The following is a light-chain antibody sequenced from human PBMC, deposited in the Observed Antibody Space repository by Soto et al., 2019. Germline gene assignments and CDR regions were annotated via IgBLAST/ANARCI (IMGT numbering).Light chain of an antibody. J-gene: IGKJ2*01. CDR1: QSLLHSNGYNY. Sequence: DIVMTQSPLSLPVTPGEPASISCRSSQSLLHSNGYNYLDWYLQKPGQSPQLLIYMAFSRASGVPDRFSGSGSGTEFTLKISRVEAEDVGIYYCMQALQTPVTFGQGTKLEI. CDR2: MAF. V-gene: IGKV2-28*01. CDR3: MQALQTPVT.